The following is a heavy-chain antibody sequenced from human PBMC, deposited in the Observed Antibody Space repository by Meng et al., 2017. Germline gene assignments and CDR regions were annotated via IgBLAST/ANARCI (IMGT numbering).Heavy chain of an antibody. D-gene: IGHD6-13*01. CDR2: IYTSGST. CDR1: GGLISSYD. J-gene: IGHJ4*02. Sequence: QSQLKEWGPCLVKPSGTLSPPLTVSGGLISSYDWSWIRKPAGRGLEWIGRIYTSGSTNYNPSLKSRVTMSVDTSKNQFSLKLSSVTAADTAVYYCARGGGSSWSHYNDYWGQGTLVTVSS. CDR3: ARGGGSSWSHYNDY. V-gene: IGHV4-4*07.